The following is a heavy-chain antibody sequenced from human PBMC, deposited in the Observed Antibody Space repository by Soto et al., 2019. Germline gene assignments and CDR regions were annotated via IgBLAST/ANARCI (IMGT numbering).Heavy chain of an antibody. D-gene: IGHD3-3*02. CDR2: ISYTGSI. CDR3: ATGGGWLPNSYIRGLYFDY. CDR1: GGSLSVSY. J-gene: IGHJ4*02. Sequence: PSETLCLPCTVSGGSLSVSYCSWMRNSPGKSLAWIASISYTGSITHNPSLKSRVTSSVDTSKNQFSLSLTSVTPADTAAYYFATGGGWLPNSYIRGLYFDYWGQGVLVTVSS. V-gene: IGHV4-59*01.